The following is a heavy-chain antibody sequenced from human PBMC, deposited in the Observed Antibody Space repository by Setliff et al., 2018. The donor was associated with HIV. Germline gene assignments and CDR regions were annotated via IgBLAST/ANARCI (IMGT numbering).Heavy chain of an antibody. V-gene: IGHV4-39*01. Sequence: SETLSLTCTVSGGSISSSSYYWGWIRQPPGKGLEWLGTIYYSGSTYYSPSLKSRVTLSVDTSKNQFSLKLSSVTAADTAVYYCARHDSRGPRSAFDLWGRGTMVTVSS. J-gene: IGHJ3*01. CDR1: GGSISSSSYY. CDR3: ARHDSRGPRSAFDL. CDR2: IYYSGST. D-gene: IGHD2-21*01.